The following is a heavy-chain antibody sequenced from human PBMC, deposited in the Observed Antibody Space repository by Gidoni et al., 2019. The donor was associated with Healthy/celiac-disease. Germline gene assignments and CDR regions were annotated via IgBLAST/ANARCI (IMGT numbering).Heavy chain of an antibody. Sequence: EVQLLESGGGLVQPGGSLRLSCAASGFTFRSDAMSWVRQAPGKGLEWVSAMSGSGGSTYYADSVKGRFTISRDNSKNTLYLQMNSLRAEDTAVYYCAKVFWVGATTDAFDIWGQGTMVTVSS. D-gene: IGHD1-26*01. CDR2: MSGSGGST. J-gene: IGHJ3*02. V-gene: IGHV3-23*01. CDR1: GFTFRSDA. CDR3: AKVFWVGATTDAFDI.